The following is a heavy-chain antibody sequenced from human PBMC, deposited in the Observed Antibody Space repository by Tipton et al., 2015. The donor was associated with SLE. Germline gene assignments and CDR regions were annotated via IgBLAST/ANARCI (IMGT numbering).Heavy chain of an antibody. CDR3: ARGGGRYNWFDP. CDR2: IGTAGDT. Sequence: SLRLSCAASGFTFSSYDMHWVRQATGKGLEWVSAIGTAGDTYYPGSVKGRFTISRENAKNSVYLQMNSLRAGDTAVYYCARGGGRYNWFDPWGQGTLVTVSS. D-gene: IGHD1-26*01. J-gene: IGHJ5*02. V-gene: IGHV3-13*01. CDR1: GFTFSSYD.